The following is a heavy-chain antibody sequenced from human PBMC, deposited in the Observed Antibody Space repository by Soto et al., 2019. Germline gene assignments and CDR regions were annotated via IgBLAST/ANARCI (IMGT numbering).Heavy chain of an antibody. Sequence: SLRLSCTTFGFTFGDYAMSWFRQAPGKGLEWVGVVRSKAYGGTTDYAASVKGRFDISRDDSKSIAYLQMNSVTTEDSAVYFCARYTYTSRYSYYGMDVWGPGTTVTVSS. CDR1: GFTFGDYA. CDR2: VRSKAYGGTT. J-gene: IGHJ6*02. V-gene: IGHV3-49*03. D-gene: IGHD6-13*01. CDR3: ARYTYTSRYSYYGMDV.